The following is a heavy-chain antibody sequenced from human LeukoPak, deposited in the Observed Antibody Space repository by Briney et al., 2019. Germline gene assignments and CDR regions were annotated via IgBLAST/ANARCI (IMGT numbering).Heavy chain of an antibody. Sequence: GASVKVSCTVSGYSLTELSMHWVRQALGKGLEWMGGFDPEDGETVYAQKFQARVTMTEDTSTDTAYRELSSLTSEHTAVYYCATLSHYDSSAYYYTYWGQGTLLTVSS. V-gene: IGHV1-24*01. CDR2: FDPEDGET. D-gene: IGHD3-22*01. CDR1: GYSLTELS. CDR3: ATLSHYDSSAYYYTY. J-gene: IGHJ4*02.